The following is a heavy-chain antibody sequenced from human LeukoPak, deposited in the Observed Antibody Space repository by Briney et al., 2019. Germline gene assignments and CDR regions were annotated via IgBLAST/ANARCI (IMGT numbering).Heavy chain of an antibody. V-gene: IGHV3-74*01. D-gene: IGHD3-10*01. CDR3: ARGGVQPVDY. J-gene: IGHJ4*02. CDR2: MNEYATTR. Sequence: GGSLRLSCAASGFTFNSFWMHWVRQAPGKGLVWVSDMNEYATTRRYADPVKGRFTISRDNAKNTLYLQMNNLRAEDTAMYFCARGGVQPVDYWGQGTLVIVSS. CDR1: GFTFNSFW.